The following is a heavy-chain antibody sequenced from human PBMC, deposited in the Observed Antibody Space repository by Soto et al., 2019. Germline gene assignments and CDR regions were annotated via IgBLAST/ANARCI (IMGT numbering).Heavy chain of an antibody. CDR3: ARDKDRQQLGGNYYYILDV. CDR1: GGTFSTSA. Sequence: QVQLVQSGAEVKKPGSSVKVSCKASGGTFSTSAISWVRQAPGQGLEWVGGIMPVFATPDYAQNFQGRVTISADESTTTAYLALTSLRTDDTAVYYCARDKDRQQLGGNYYYILDVWGQGTAIIVS. CDR2: IMPVFATP. V-gene: IGHV1-69*12. J-gene: IGHJ6*02. D-gene: IGHD3-3*02.